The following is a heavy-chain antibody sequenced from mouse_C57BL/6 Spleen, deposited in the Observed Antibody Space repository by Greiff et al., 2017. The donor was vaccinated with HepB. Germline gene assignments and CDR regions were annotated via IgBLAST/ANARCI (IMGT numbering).Heavy chain of an antibody. Sequence: EVMLVESGGGLVQPGGSMKLSCVASGFTFSNYWMNWVRQSPEKGLEWVAQIRLKSDNYATHYAESVKGRFTISRDDSKSSVYLQMNNLRAEDTGIYYCTVYYDYLYYAMDYWGQGTSVTVSS. CDR3: TVYYDYLYYAMDY. CDR2: IRLKSDNYAT. V-gene: IGHV6-3*01. D-gene: IGHD2-4*01. J-gene: IGHJ4*01. CDR1: GFTFSNYW.